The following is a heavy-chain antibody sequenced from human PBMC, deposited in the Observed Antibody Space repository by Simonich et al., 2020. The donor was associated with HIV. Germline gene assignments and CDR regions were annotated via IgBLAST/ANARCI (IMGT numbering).Heavy chain of an antibody. CDR2: INHSGST. Sequence: QVQLQQWGAGLLKPSETLSLTCAVYGGSFSGYYWSWIRQPPGTGLERIGEINHSGSTNYNPSLKSRVTISVDTSKNQFSLKLSSVTAADTAVYYCARRHPTTVTTPYFDYWGQGTLVTVSS. D-gene: IGHD4-17*01. CDR1: GGSFSGYY. J-gene: IGHJ4*02. V-gene: IGHV4-34*01. CDR3: ARRHPTTVTTPYFDY.